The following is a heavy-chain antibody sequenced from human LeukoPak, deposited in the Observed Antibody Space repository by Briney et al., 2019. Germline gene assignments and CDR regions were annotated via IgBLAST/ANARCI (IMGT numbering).Heavy chain of an antibody. CDR2: IYYSGST. J-gene: IGHJ4*01. CDR1: GGSISSGGYY. CDR3: ARDVSITVVRGTFDY. Sequence: PSQTLSLTCTVSGGSISSGGYYWSWIRQHPGKGLEWIGYIYYSGSTYYNPSLKSRVTISVDTSKNQFSLKLSSVTAADTAVYYCARDVSITVVRGTFDYWGQGTLVTVSS. D-gene: IGHD3-10*01. V-gene: IGHV4-31*03.